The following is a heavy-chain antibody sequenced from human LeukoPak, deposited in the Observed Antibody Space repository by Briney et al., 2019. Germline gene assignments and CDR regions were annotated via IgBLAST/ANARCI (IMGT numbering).Heavy chain of an antibody. CDR3: AKDEGLTGTTQFDP. V-gene: IGHV3-23*01. CDR2: ISGSGGST. D-gene: IGHD1-7*01. CDR1: GFTFSSYA. Sequence: PGGPLRLSCVASGFTFSSYAMSWVRQAPGKGLEWVSGISGSGGSTYYADSVKGRFTISRDNSKNTLYLQMHSLRAEDTAVYYCAKDEGLTGTTQFDPWGQGTLVTVSS. J-gene: IGHJ5*02.